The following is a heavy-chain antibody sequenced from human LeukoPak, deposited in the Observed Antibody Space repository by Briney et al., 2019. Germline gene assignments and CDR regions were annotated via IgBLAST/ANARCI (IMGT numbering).Heavy chain of an antibody. Sequence: SETLSLTCAVSGGSISGGPYSWSWLRQPPGKGLEWIGYIYQSGNTYYNPSLNSRVTMSVDRSKNHFSLTLNSVTAADTAVYYCARGPGGPGMYYFDYWGQGTLVTVSS. V-gene: IGHV4-30-2*01. CDR2: IYQSGNT. CDR1: GGSISGGPYS. J-gene: IGHJ4*02. D-gene: IGHD3-10*01. CDR3: ARGPGGPGMYYFDY.